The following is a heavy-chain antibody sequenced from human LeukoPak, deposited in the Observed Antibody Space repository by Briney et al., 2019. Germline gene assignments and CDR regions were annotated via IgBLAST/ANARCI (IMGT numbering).Heavy chain of an antibody. CDR3: ARLASNWFDP. CDR1: GGSISSYY. V-gene: IGHV4-59*01. CDR2: IYYSGSP. J-gene: IGHJ5*02. Sequence: SETLSLTCTVSGGSISSYYWSWIRQPPGKGLEWIGYIYYSGSPNYNPSLKSRVTISVDTSKNQFSLKLRSVTAADTAVYYCARLASNWFDPWGQGTLVTVSS.